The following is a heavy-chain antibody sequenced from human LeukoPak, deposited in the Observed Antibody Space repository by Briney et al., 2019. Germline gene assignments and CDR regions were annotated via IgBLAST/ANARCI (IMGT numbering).Heavy chain of an antibody. J-gene: IGHJ4*02. CDR1: GFAFSTYG. CDR3: ARPLERRLIHYFDF. D-gene: IGHD6-25*01. CDR2: ARFDGGNR. Sequence: GGSLRLSCAASGFAFSTYGMHWVRQAPGKGLEWVAFARFDGGNRYHADSVKGRFTISKDNSNNTVYLEINSLRSEDTAVYYCARPLERRLIHYFDFWGPGTLVTVSS. V-gene: IGHV3-30*02.